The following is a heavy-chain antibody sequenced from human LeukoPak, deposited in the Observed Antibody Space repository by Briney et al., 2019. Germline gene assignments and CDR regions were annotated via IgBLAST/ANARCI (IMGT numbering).Heavy chain of an antibody. V-gene: IGHV1-24*01. CDR1: GYTLTELS. Sequence: ASVKVSCKVSGYTLTELSMHWVRQAPGKGLEWMGGFDPEDGETIYAQKFQGRVTMTRDTSTSTVYMELSSLRSEDTAVYYCARGPKYDYVWGSYLDWGQGTLVTVSS. D-gene: IGHD3-16*02. J-gene: IGHJ4*02. CDR3: ARGPKYDYVWGSYLD. CDR2: FDPEDGET.